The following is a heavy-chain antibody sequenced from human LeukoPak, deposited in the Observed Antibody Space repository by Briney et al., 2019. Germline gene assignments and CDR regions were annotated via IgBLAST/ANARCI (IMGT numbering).Heavy chain of an antibody. J-gene: IGHJ4*02. CDR1: GGSLSSGGYY. D-gene: IGHD6-13*01. V-gene: IGHV4-31*03. CDR3: ARDRSSSWYHAHYYFDY. Sequence: SETLSLTCTVSGGSLSSGGYYWSWIRQHPGKGLEWIWCIYYSGSTYYNPSLKSRVTISVDTSKNQFSLKLSSVTAADTAVYYCARDRSSSWYHAHYYFDYWGQGTLVTVSS. CDR2: IYYSGST.